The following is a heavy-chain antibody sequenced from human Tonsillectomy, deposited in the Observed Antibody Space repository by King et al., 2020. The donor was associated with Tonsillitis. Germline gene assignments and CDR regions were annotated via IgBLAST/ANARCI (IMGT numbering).Heavy chain of an antibody. J-gene: IGHJ4*02. CDR1: GYTFTGYY. Sequence: QLVQSGAEVKKPGASVKVSCKASGYTFTGYYMHWVRQAPGQGLEWMGWINPNSGDTNYAKKFQGRVTMTRDTSISTAYMDLSRLRSDGTAVYYCARDGHIVVVVAATSSVYFDYWGQGTLVTVSS. D-gene: IGHD2-15*01. CDR2: INPNSGDT. CDR3: ARDGHIVVVVAATSSVYFDY. V-gene: IGHV1-2*02.